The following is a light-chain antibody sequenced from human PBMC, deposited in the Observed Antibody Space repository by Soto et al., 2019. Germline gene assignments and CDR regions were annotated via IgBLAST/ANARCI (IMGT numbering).Light chain of an antibody. Sequence: QPVLTQPASVSGSPGQSITISCTGTSSDVGGYNYVSWYQQHPGKAPQLMIYHVSNRPSGVSNRFSGSKSGNTASLTISGLQAEDEADYYCSSYTSSSTYVFGTGTKVTVL. CDR3: SSYTSSSTYV. CDR2: HVS. CDR1: SSDVGGYNY. V-gene: IGLV2-14*01. J-gene: IGLJ1*01.